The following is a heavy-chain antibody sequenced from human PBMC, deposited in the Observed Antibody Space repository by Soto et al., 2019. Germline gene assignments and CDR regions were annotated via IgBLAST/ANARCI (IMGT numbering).Heavy chain of an antibody. J-gene: IGHJ4*02. V-gene: IGHV3-66*01. CDR2: IYSGGAT. D-gene: IGHD3-10*01. CDR3: AREEYGSGSYYNDF. Sequence: EVQLVESGGGLVQPGGSLRLSCAASGFSVSTNYMTWVRQAPGKGLEWVSLIYSGGATFYADFVNGRFIISRDDSKNKVYLQMNSLRAEDTAVYFCAREEYGSGSYYNDFWGQGTLVTVSS. CDR1: GFSVSTNY.